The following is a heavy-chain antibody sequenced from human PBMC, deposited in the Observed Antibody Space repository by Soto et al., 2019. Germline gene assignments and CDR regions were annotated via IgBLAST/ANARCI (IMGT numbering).Heavy chain of an antibody. D-gene: IGHD3-3*01. CDR3: ASEGILGLFDAYDL. J-gene: IGHJ3*01. Sequence: QDQLVQSGAEVKKPGASVKVSCKASVFTSSGISWVRQVPGQRLEWMGWISTHNGNTIYAQKFQGRVIMTMDTSTTTVYMELRSRRPDDTAVYLCASEGILGLFDAYDLWGQGTMVTVSS. CDR2: ISTHNGNT. CDR1: VFTSSG. V-gene: IGHV1-18*04.